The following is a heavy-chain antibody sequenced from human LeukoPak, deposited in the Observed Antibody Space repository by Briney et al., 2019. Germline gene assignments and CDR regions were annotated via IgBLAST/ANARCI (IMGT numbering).Heavy chain of an antibody. D-gene: IGHD4-17*01. CDR2: ISWNSGSI. CDR1: GFTFDDYA. V-gene: IGHV3-9*01. J-gene: IGHJ5*02. Sequence: TGGSLRLSCAASGFTFDDYAMHWVRQAPGKGLEWVSGISWNSGSIGYADSVKGRFTISRDNAKNSLYLQMNSLRAEDTALYYCAKDMGIYGDYVGWFDPWGQGTLVAVSS. CDR3: AKDMGIYGDYVGWFDP.